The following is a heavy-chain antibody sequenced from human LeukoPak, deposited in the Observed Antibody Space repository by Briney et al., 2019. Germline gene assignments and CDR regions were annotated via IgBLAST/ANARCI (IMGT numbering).Heavy chain of an antibody. CDR2: INPSGGST. V-gene: IGHV1-46*01. J-gene: IGHJ4*02. CDR1: GYTFTSYY. CDR3: ARGGFAVAGIGACGY. D-gene: IGHD6-19*01. Sequence: GASVKVSCKASGYTFTSYYMHWVRQAPGQGLEWMGIINPSGGSTSYAQKFQGRVTMTRDTSTSTVYMELSSLRSEDTAVYYCARGGFAVAGIGACGYWGQGTLVTVSS.